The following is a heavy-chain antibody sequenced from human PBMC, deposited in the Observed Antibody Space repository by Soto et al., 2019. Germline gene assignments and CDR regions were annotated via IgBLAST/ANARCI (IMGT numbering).Heavy chain of an antibody. CDR2: ISWNSGSI. CDR1: GFTFDDYA. J-gene: IGHJ3*02. D-gene: IGHD3-16*02. V-gene: IGHV3-9*01. Sequence: PGGSLRLSCAASGFTFDDYAMHWVRQAPGKGLEWVSGISWNSGSIGYADSVKGRFTISRDNAKNSLYLQMNSLRAEDTALYYCAKDSMITFGGVIGHGAFDIWGQGTMVTVSS. CDR3: AKDSMITFGGVIGHGAFDI.